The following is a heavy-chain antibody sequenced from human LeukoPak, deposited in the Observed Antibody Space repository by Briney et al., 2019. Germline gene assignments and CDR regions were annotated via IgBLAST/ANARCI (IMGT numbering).Heavy chain of an antibody. Sequence: SETLSLTCTVSGGSISSYYWSWIRQPPGKGLEWIGEINHSGSTNYNPSLKSRVTISVDTSKNQFSLKLSSVTAADTAVYYCARMGPIKQVFGAVTLSPHFDYWGQGTLVTVSS. J-gene: IGHJ4*02. CDR1: GGSISSYY. V-gene: IGHV4-34*01. D-gene: IGHD3-3*01. CDR3: ARMGPIKQVFGAVTLSPHFDY. CDR2: INHSGST.